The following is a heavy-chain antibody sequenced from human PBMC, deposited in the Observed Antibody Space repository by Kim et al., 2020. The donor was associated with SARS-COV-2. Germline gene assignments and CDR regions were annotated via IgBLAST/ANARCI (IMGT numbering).Heavy chain of an antibody. J-gene: IGHJ4*02. CDR3: ATPRGYSGYDLDY. V-gene: IGHV3-21*01. D-gene: IGHD5-12*01. Sequence: DADSVKGRFTISRDNATNSLDLQMNRLRAEDTAVYYCATPRGYSGYDLDYWGQGTLVAVSS.